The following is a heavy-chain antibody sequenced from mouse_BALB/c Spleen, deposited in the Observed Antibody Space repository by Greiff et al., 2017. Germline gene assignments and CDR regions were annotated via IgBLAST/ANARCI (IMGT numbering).Heavy chain of an antibody. CDR3: ARHDYDGAWFAY. Sequence: EVKLMESGPGLVKPSQSLSLTCSVTGYSITSGYYWNWIRQFPGNKLEWMGYISYDGSNNYNPSLKNRISITRDTSKNQFFLKLNSVTTEDTATYYCARHDYDGAWFAYWGQGTLVTVSA. CDR2: ISYDGSN. V-gene: IGHV3-6*02. CDR1: GYSITSGYY. D-gene: IGHD2-4*01. J-gene: IGHJ3*01.